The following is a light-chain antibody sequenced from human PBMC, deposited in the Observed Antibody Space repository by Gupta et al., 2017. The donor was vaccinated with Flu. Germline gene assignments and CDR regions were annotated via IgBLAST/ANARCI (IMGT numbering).Light chain of an antibody. J-gene: IGLJ2*01. CDR3: CAYTRSDTFI. Sequence: QSVLTQPASVSGSPGQSITISCTGISSDVGIYDLVSWYQQRPGKAPRVIIYEGTKRPSGVSNRFSGSKSGNTASLTISGLQAEDEADYYCCAYTRSDTFIFGGGAKLTVL. V-gene: IGLV2-23*03. CDR2: EGT. CDR1: SSDVGIYDL.